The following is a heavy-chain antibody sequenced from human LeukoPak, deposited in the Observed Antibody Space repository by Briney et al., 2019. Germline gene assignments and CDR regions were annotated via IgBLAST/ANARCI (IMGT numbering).Heavy chain of an antibody. CDR3: ARDAAGYDP. D-gene: IGHD6-13*01. CDR2: IKEDGTKK. J-gene: IGHJ5*02. CDR1: GFTFNTFW. V-gene: IGHV3-7*01. Sequence: GSLRLSCAASGFTFNTFWMSWVRQTPGKGLEWVANIKEDGTKKYYVDSVKGRFTISRDNAENSLYLQMYSLRAEDTAVYYCARDAAGYDPWGQGTLLTLSA.